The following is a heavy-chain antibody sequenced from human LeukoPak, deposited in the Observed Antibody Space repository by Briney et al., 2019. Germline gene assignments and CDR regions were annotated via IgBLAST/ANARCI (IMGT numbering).Heavy chain of an antibody. V-gene: IGHV1-18*01. Sequence: ASVKVSCKASGYTFTCYGISWVRQAPGQGLEWMGWISAYNGNTNYAQKLQGRVTMTTDTSTSTAYMELRSLRSDDTAVYYCARGLGEAQWDYGMDVWGQGTTVTVSS. CDR2: ISAYNGNT. CDR1: GYTFTCYG. J-gene: IGHJ6*02. CDR3: ARGLGEAQWDYGMDV. D-gene: IGHD3-10*01.